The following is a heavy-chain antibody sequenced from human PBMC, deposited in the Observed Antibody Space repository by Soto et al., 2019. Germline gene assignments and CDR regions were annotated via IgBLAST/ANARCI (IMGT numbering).Heavy chain of an antibody. V-gene: IGHV3-23*01. CDR1: GFTFSSYA. J-gene: IGHJ3*02. CDR2: ISGSGGNT. CDR3: AKGREGFGNDAFDI. Sequence: EMQLLESGGGLVQPGGSLRPSCAASGFTFSSYAMSWVRQAPGKGLEWVSAISGSGGNTYYADSVKGRFTISRDNSKNPLYLQMNTLRAEDTAVYYCAKGREGFGNDAFDIWGQGTMVTVSS. D-gene: IGHD3-10*01.